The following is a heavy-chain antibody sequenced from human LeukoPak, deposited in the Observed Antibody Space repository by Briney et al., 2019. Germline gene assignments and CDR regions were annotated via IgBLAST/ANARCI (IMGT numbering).Heavy chain of an antibody. V-gene: IGHV3-23*01. D-gene: IGHD3-3*01. CDR1: GSTFSNSA. J-gene: IGHJ2*01. CDR2: ISASGGTT. CDR3: ARPHNNWRWYFDL. Sequence: PGGSLRLSCAVSGSTFSNSAMSWVRQAPGKGLEWVSAISASGGTTYYADSVKGRFTISRDNSKNTLYLQMNSLRAEDTAVYYCARPHNNWRWYFDLWGRGTLVTVSS.